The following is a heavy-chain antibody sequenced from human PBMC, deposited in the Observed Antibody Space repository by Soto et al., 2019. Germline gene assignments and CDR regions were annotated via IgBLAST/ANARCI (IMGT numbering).Heavy chain of an antibody. V-gene: IGHV1-8*01. J-gene: IGHJ6*02. D-gene: IGHD6-13*01. CDR1: GYTFTSYD. CDR3: AREWSAAGHFYGMDV. CDR2: MNTNSDDT. Sequence: EASVKVSCKTSGYTFTSYDINWVRQAPGQGLEWVGWMNTNSDDTRSAQKFRGRLTLTRDKSMRAVYMKLSNLRPEDTAVYYCAREWSAAGHFYGMDVWGQGTTVTVSS.